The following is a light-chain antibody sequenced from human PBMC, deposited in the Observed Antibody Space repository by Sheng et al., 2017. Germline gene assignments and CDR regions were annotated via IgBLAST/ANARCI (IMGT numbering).Light chain of an antibody. V-gene: IGLV3-21*02. CDR1: NIGSKS. CDR3: QVCDTNNDLVI. CDR2: DDS. J-gene: IGLJ2*01. Sequence: SYVLTQPPSVSVAPGQTATITCGGNNIGSKSVHWYQQKPGQAPVVVVCDDSDRPSGIPERFSGSNSGNTATLTISRVEAGDEADYYCQVCDTNNDLVIFGGGTKLTVL.